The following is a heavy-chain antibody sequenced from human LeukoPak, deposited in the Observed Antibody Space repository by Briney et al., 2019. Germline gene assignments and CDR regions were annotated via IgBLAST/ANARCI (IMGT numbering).Heavy chain of an antibody. CDR1: GFTFSSYT. J-gene: IGHJ4*02. CDR3: AKDSAAVGGPTTD. D-gene: IGHD6-13*01. V-gene: IGHV3-23*01. Sequence: GGSLRLSCAASGFTFSSYTMSWVRQAPGKGKECVSLISGSGGITYYADSVKGRFTISRDNSKNTLYLQMDSLRAEDTAVYYCAKDSAAVGGPTTDWGQGTLVTVSS. CDR2: ISGSGGIT.